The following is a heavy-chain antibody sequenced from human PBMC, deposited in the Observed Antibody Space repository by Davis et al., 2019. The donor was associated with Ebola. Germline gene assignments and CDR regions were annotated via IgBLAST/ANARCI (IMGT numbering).Heavy chain of an antibody. J-gene: IGHJ6*02. CDR1: GYSFTTYW. CDR3: ARQRTYYSAMDV. V-gene: IGHV5-51*01. Sequence: GESLKISCKGSGYSFTTYWIGWARQMPGKGLEWMGIIYPGDSDTRYSPSFQGQVTISADKSISTAYVQWSSLTDSDTAMYYCARQRTYYSAMDVWGQGTTVTVSS. CDR2: IYPGDSDT.